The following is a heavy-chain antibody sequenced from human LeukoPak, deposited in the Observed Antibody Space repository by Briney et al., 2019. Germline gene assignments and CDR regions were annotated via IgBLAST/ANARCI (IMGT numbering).Heavy chain of an antibody. CDR1: GFSFNTYT. D-gene: IGHD3-22*01. CDR2: ICRTSVDK. V-gene: IGHV3-21*01. J-gene: IGHJ4*02. Sequence: PGGSLRLSCAGSGFSFNTYTMNWVRQAPGKRLEWISSICRTSVDKYYAASVRGRFTISRDNSKNSLYVEMSSLRAEDTAVYYCVGGDSRELWGQGTLVTVSS. CDR3: VGGDSREL.